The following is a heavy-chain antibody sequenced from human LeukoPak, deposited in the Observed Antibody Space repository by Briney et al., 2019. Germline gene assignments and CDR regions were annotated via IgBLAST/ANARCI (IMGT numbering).Heavy chain of an antibody. J-gene: IGHJ4*02. D-gene: IGHD3-22*01. Sequence: GGSLRLSCAVSGITLSNYGMSWVRQAPGKGLEWVAGISGSGGSTNYADSVKGRFTISRDNPKNTLYLQMNILRAEGTAVYFCAKRGVVIRVILVGFHKEAYYFDSWGQGALVTVSS. CDR1: GITLSNYG. V-gene: IGHV3-23*01. CDR2: ISGSGGST. CDR3: AKRGVVIRVILVGFHKEAYYFDS.